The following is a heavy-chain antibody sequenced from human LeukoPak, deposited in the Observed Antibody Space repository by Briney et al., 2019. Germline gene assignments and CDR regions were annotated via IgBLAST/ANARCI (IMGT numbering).Heavy chain of an antibody. Sequence: GGSLRLSCAASGFTFDDYAMHWVRQAPGKGLEWVSGISWNSGSIGYADSVKGRFTISRDNAKNSLYLQMNSLRAEDTAVYYCARDEGYISPTHFDYWGQGTLVTVSS. CDR1: GFTFDDYA. D-gene: IGHD6-13*01. CDR3: ARDEGYISPTHFDY. J-gene: IGHJ4*02. CDR2: ISWNSGSI. V-gene: IGHV3-9*01.